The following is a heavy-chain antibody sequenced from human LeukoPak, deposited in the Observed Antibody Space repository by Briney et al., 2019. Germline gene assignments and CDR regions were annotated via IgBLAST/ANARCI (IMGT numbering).Heavy chain of an antibody. Sequence: GGSLRLSCAASGFTFSSYTMSWVRQAPGKGLEWVSTITTGDGNTYYADSVKGRFTVSRDNSKNTLFLQMNSLRAEDTAVYYCAKDGGLWVSAHWGDSWGRGTLVTVSS. J-gene: IGHJ4*02. CDR1: GFTFSSYT. D-gene: IGHD7-27*01. V-gene: IGHV3-23*01. CDR2: ITTGDGNT. CDR3: AKDGGLWVSAHWGDS.